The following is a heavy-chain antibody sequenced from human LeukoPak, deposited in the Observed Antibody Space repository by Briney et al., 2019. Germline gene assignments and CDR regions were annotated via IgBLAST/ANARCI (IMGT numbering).Heavy chain of an antibody. CDR1: GFTFSSYW. CDR3: ARGYSRAAFDI. CDR2: IKKDGSDK. J-gene: IGHJ3*02. Sequence: GGSLRLSCAASGFTFSSYWMNWVRQAPGKGLEWVANIKKDGSDKNYLGSVKGRFTISRDNAKNSLYLQMNSLRAEDTALYYCARGYSRAAFDIWGQGTMVTVSS. D-gene: IGHD2-15*01. V-gene: IGHV3-7*01.